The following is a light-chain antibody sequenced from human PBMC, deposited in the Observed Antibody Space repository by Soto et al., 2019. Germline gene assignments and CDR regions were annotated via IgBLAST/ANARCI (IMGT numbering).Light chain of an antibody. J-gene: IGLJ1*01. CDR3: SSYTSSSTPYV. CDR1: SSDVGGYNY. V-gene: IGLV2-14*01. Sequence: QSALTQPPSASGSPGQSVTISCTGTSSDVGGYNYVSWYQQHPGKAPKLMTYEVTNRPSGVSNRFSGSKSGNTASLTISGLQAEDEADYYCSSYTSSSTPYVFGTGTKVTVL. CDR2: EVT.